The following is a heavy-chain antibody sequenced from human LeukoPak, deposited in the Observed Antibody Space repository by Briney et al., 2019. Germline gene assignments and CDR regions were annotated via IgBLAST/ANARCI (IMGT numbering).Heavy chain of an antibody. V-gene: IGHV3-15*01. CDR2: IKSKTDGGTT. CDR3: AKDNYYGSGSYPKN. Sequence: GGSLRLSCAASGFTFSNAWMSWVRQAPGKGLEWVGRIKSKTDGGTTDYAAPVKGRFTISRDDSKNTLYLQMNSLKTEDTAVYYCAKDNYYGSGSYPKNWGQGTLVTVSS. D-gene: IGHD3-10*01. CDR1: GFTFSNAW. J-gene: IGHJ4*02.